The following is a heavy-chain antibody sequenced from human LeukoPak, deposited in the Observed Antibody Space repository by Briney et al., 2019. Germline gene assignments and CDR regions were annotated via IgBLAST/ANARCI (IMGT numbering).Heavy chain of an antibody. D-gene: IGHD3-22*01. CDR2: VSSSTNTI. Sequence: GGSLRLSCAASGFTFSSYSMNWVRQAPGKGLEWVSYVSSSTNTIYYADSVKGRFTISRDNAKNSLYLQMNSLRDEDTAIYYCARRYYDSSITPHAFDIWGQGTMVTVSS. CDR3: ARRYYDSSITPHAFDI. V-gene: IGHV3-48*02. J-gene: IGHJ3*02. CDR1: GFTFSSYS.